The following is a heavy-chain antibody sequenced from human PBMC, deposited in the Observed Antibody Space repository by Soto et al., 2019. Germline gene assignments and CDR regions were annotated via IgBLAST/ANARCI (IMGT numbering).Heavy chain of an antibody. CDR3: ARVPDYFESSAYAH. J-gene: IGHJ4*02. V-gene: IGHV1-18*04. CDR2: ISAYNGNT. Sequence: ASVKVSCKASGYVFTSYGITWVRQVPGQGFEWMGWISAYNGNTNYAQKFQDRFTMTTDTSTSTAYMELRSLRYDDTAVYYCARVPDYFESSAYAHWGQGTLVTVSS. CDR1: GYVFTSYG. D-gene: IGHD3-22*01.